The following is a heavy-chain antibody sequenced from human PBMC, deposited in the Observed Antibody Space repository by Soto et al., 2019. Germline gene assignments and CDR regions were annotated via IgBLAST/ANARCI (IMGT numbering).Heavy chain of an antibody. J-gene: IGHJ5*02. Sequence: QVQLVESGGGVVQPGRSLTLSCAASGFSLSSYGMHWVRQAPGKGLEWVAVISYAGVNKLYADSVKGRFTISRDSSKNTLYPQMNSLRAEDTAVYYCAKDRALRFGEGGWFDPWGQGTLVTVSS. D-gene: IGHD3-10*01. CDR1: GFSLSSYG. CDR2: ISYAGVNK. V-gene: IGHV3-30*18. CDR3: AKDRALRFGEGGWFDP.